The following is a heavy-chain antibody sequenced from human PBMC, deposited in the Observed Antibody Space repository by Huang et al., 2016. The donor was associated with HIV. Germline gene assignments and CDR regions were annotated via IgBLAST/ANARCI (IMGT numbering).Heavy chain of an antibody. CDR2: VNDSGAT. V-gene: IGHV4-34*02. J-gene: IGHJ6*02. CDR1: GGSFTGNY. D-gene: IGHD3-3*01. CDR3: ARQWTILEWLLGLDV. Sequence: QMQLQQRGAGLLKPSETLSLTCGVSGGSFTGNYLTWIRQAPGKGLEWSGEVNDSGATNYNPSLNGGGTISLDKSNRELSLNLRSVTAADTAVYYCARQWTILEWLLGLDVWGQGTTVIVSS.